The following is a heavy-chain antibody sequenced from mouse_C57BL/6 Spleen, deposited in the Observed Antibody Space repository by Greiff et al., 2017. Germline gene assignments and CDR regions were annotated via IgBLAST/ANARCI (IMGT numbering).Heavy chain of an antibody. CDR1: GYSFTGYY. J-gene: IGHJ4*01. Sequence: EVQLQESGPELVKPGASVKISCKASGYSFTGYYMHWVKQSHGNILDWIGYIYPYNGVSSYNQKFKGKATLTVDKSSSTAYMELRSLTSEDSAVYDCAIAGTAQAFYAMDYWGQGTSVTVAS. CDR2: IYPYNGVS. V-gene: IGHV1-31*01. CDR3: AIAGTAQAFYAMDY. D-gene: IGHD3-2*02.